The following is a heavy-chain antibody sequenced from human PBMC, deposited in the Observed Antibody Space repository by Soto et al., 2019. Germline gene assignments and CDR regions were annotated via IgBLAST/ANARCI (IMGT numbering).Heavy chain of an antibody. V-gene: IGHV4-31*03. D-gene: IGHD3-3*01. CDR3: ARCKDFWSGYNHQRRNYYMDV. Sequence: QVQLQESGPGLVKPSQTLSLTCTVSGGSISSGGYYWSWIRQHPGKGLEWIGYIYYSGSTYYNPSLKSRVTISVDTSKNQFSLKLSSVTAADTAVYYCARCKDFWSGYNHQRRNYYMDVWGKGTTVTVSS. J-gene: IGHJ6*03. CDR1: GGSISSGGYY. CDR2: IYYSGST.